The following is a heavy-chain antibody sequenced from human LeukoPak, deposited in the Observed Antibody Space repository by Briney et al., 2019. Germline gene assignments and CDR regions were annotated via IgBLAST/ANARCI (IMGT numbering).Heavy chain of an antibody. D-gene: IGHD2-2*02. CDR3: AKRGDCSSISCSTYGIDY. V-gene: IGHV3-30*18. CDR1: GFTFSSYG. CDR2: ISYDGTNK. Sequence: PGGSLRLSCAASGFTFSSYGMHWVRQAPGKGLEWVAVISYDGTNKYYVDSVKGRFAISRDNSKNTLYLQMNSLRAEDTAVYYCAKRGDCSSISCSTYGIDYWGQGTLVTVSS. J-gene: IGHJ4*02.